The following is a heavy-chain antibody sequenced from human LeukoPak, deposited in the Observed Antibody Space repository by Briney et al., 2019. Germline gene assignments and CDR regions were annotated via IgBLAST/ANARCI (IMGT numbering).Heavy chain of an antibody. CDR2: INPNSGGT. Sequence: ASVNVSCKASGYTFTCYYMHWVRQPPGQGRGWVGWINPNSGGTDYAHKFQVRVTMTRDTSISTAYMELSRMRSDDTAVYYCARDSVTMVREVIIGYWGQGTLVTVSS. V-gene: IGHV1-2*07. CDR3: ARDSVTMVREVIIGY. D-gene: IGHD3-10*01. J-gene: IGHJ4*02. CDR1: GYTFTCYY.